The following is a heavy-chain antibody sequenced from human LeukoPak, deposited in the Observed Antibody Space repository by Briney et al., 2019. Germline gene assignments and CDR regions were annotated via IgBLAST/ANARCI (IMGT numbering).Heavy chain of an antibody. V-gene: IGHV4-59*01. CDR2: MYYSGGT. CDR1: GGSINSYY. CDR3: TRRCKDAYTLYCFDY. J-gene: IGHJ4*02. Sequence: PSETLSLTCTDSGGSINSYYWSWIRQPPGKGLEWIAHMYYSGGTNYNPSLKSRVTISVDTSKNQFYPKLSSMTAADTAVYYCTRRCKDAYTLYCFDYWGQGTLVTVSS. D-gene: IGHD5-24*01.